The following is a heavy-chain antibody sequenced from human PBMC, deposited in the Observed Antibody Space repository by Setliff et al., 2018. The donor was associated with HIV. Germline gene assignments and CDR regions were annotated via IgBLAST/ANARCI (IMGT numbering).Heavy chain of an antibody. D-gene: IGHD3-22*01. CDR3: AREIPHPYGGRGHPL. CDR2: VNRGRRT. V-gene: IGHV4-34*01. J-gene: IGHJ4*02. Sequence: WIRQPPGMGLEWIGEVNRGRRTNYNSSLQSRVTISIDTSRNQFSLTVSSVTAADTAVYYCAREIPHPYGGRGHPLWGQGTLVTVSS.